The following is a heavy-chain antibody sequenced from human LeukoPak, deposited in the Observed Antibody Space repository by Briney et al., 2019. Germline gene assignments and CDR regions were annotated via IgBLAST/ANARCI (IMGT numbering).Heavy chain of an antibody. CDR2: IHYSGST. J-gene: IGHJ4*02. CDR1: GGSISSYY. CDR3: ATKGPRRGYFDY. V-gene: IGHV4-59*01. Sequence: SETLSLTCTVSGGSISSYYWSWIRQPPGKGLEWIGYIHYSGSTDYNPSLRSRVTISVDTPKNQFSLKLSSVTAADTAVYYCATKGPRRGYFDYWGQGTLVAVSS.